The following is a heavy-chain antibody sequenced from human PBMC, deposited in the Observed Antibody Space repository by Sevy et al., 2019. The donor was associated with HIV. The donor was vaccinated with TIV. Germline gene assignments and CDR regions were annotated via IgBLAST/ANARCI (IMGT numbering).Heavy chain of an antibody. D-gene: IGHD6-13*01. V-gene: IGHV3-23*01. CDR1: GFTFRSYA. CDR2: ISGSGGST. Sequence: GGSLRLSCAVSGFTFRSYAMSWVRQAPGKGLEWVSTISGSGGSTYYADSVKGRFTISRDNFKNTLYLQINSLRADDTAVYYCAKHTTAGYYWGQGTLVTVSS. J-gene: IGHJ4*02. CDR3: AKHTTAGYY.